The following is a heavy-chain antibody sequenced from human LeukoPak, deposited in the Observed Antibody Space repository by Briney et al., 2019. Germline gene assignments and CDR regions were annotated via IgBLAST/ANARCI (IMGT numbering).Heavy chain of an antibody. J-gene: IGHJ5*02. V-gene: IGHV1-69*06. D-gene: IGHD3-10*01. CDR2: IIPIFGTA. CDR3: ANGAMVRGVKGHWFRP. CDR1: GGTFSSYA. Sequence: SVKVSCKASGGTFSSYAISWVRQAPGQGLEWMGGIIPIFGTANYAQKFQGRVTITADKSTSTAYMELSSLRSEDTAVYYCANGAMVRGVKGHWFRPWGQGNLGPGSP.